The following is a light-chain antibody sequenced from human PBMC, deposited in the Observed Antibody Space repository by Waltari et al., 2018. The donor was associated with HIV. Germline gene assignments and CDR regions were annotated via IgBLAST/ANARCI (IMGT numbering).Light chain of an antibody. V-gene: IGKV1-39*01. J-gene: IGKJ3*01. CDR1: QTINIY. CDR2: AAS. CDR3: QQSYSGLT. Sequence: DIQMIQLPFSLSASLGDSVTITCRASQTINIYLNWYRQKPGKAPDLLIYAASSLQSGVPSRFSGTGSGTDFTLTINGLQGEDFATYYCQQSYSGLTFGPGTKVDV.